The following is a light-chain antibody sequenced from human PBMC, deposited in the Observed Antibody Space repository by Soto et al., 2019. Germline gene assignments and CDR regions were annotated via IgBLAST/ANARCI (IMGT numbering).Light chain of an antibody. Sequence: DIQMTQSPSTLSASVGDRVTITCRAGQSISSWLAWYQQKPGKAPKLLIYDASSLESGVPSRFSGSGSGTEFTLTISSLQPDDLATYYCQQDNSYSWTFGQGNKV. V-gene: IGKV1-5*01. J-gene: IGKJ1*01. CDR1: QSISSW. CDR2: DAS. CDR3: QQDNSYSWT.